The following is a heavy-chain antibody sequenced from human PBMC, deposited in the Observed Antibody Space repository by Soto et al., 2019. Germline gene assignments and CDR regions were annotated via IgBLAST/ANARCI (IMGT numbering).Heavy chain of an antibody. CDR1: GGSISNYY. D-gene: IGHD2-2*01. CDR3: VRAETVVVPAAMLGNWFDP. V-gene: IGHV4-59*12. J-gene: IGHJ5*02. Sequence: SETLSLSCTVSGGSISNYYWSWIRQPPGKGLEWIGYFYYTGITNYNPSLKSRITMSVDTSKKQFSLKLSSVTAADTAVYYCVRAETVVVPAAMLGNWFDPWGQGTLVTVSS. CDR2: FYYTGIT.